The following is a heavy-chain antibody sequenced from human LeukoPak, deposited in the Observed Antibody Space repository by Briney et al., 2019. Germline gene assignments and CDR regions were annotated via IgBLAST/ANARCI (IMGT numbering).Heavy chain of an antibody. CDR3: ASGYCSSTSCLHHYYYGMDV. J-gene: IGHJ6*02. CDR1: GFTFSSYA. V-gene: IGHV3-30-3*01. CDR2: ISYDGSSK. D-gene: IGHD2-2*01. Sequence: GGSLRLSCAASGFTFSSYAMHWVRQAPGKGLEWVAVISYDGSSKYYADSVKGRFTISRDNSKNTLYLQMNSLRAEDTAVYYCASGYCSSTSCLHHYYYGMDVWGQGTTVTVSS.